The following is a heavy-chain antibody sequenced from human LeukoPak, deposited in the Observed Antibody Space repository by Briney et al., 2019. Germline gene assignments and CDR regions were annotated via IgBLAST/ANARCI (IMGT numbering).Heavy chain of an antibody. V-gene: IGHV3-53*04. CDR3: ARAGPYDAFDI. Sequence: GGSLGLSCAASGFSVNSNYMSWVRQAPGKGLEWVLVIYSGGSTYYADSVKGRFTISRHISKNTLYLQMNSLRAEDTAVYYCARAGPYDAFDIWGQGTMVTVSS. CDR2: IYSGGST. CDR1: GFSVNSNY. J-gene: IGHJ3*02. D-gene: IGHD1-14*01.